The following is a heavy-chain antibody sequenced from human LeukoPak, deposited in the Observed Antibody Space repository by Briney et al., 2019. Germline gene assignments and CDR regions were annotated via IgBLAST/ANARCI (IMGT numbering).Heavy chain of an antibody. Sequence: GGSLRLSCAASGFTFSSYSMNWVRQAPGKGLEWASYISSSSSTIYYADSVKGRFTISRENAKNSLYLQMNSLRAGDTAVYYCARAIYGSGSEGYAFDIWGQGTMVTVSS. CDR2: ISSSSSTI. V-gene: IGHV3-48*01. D-gene: IGHD3-10*01. CDR3: ARAIYGSGSEGYAFDI. J-gene: IGHJ3*02. CDR1: GFTFSSYS.